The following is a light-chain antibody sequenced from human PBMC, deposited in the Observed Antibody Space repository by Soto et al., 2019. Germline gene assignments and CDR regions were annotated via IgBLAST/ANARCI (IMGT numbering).Light chain of an antibody. J-gene: IGLJ1*01. CDR1: SSDVGGYNY. V-gene: IGLV2-14*01. Sequence: QSALTQPASVSGSPGQSIAISCTGTSSDVGGYNYVSWYQQLPGKAPKLLISEVSNRPSGVSHRFSGCKAGNTASLTISGLQAEDEADYYCSSYRTSGPFVFGTGTKVTVL. CDR2: EVS. CDR3: SSYRTSGPFV.